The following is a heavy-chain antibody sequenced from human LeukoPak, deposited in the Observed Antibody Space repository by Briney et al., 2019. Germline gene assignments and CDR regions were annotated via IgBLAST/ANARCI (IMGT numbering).Heavy chain of an antibody. V-gene: IGHV4-38-2*02. CDR2: VSHNTGA. D-gene: IGHD1-26*01. CDR1: GYSIGSDFH. CDR3: AREPGWGHNYYYMDV. J-gene: IGHJ6*03. Sequence: TASETLSLTCAVSGYSIGSDFHWGWIRQTPGKGLEWIGSVSHNTGASYNPSFKSRVTISLDTSKNHFSLTLTSVTAADTAVYFCAREPGWGHNYYYMDVWGKGTTVAVSS.